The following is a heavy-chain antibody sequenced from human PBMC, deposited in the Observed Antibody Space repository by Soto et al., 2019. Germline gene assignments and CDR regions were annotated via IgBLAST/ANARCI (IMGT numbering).Heavy chain of an antibody. Sequence: GGSLRLSCAASGFTFSNAWMNWVRQAPGKGLEWVGRIKSKTDGGTTDYAAPVKGRFTISRDDSKNTLSLQMSSLKTEDTAVYYCPTDQEHNYDFDNWGQGTLVPVSS. CDR3: PTDQEHNYDFDN. CDR2: IKSKTDGGTT. D-gene: IGHD3-22*01. J-gene: IGHJ4*02. V-gene: IGHV3-15*07. CDR1: GFTFSNAW.